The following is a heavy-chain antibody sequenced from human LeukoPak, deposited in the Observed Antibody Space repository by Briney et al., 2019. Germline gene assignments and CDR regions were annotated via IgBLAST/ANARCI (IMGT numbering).Heavy chain of an antibody. V-gene: IGHV4-59*12. CDR2: IYYSGST. CDR1: SGSINSYY. CDR3: AREGGIAAELDY. D-gene: IGHD6-13*01. Sequence: PSGTLSLTCTVSSGSINSYYWSWIRQPPGKGLEWIGYIYYSGSTYYDPSLKSRVTISVDTSKNQFSLKLSSVTAADTAVYYCAREGGIAAELDYWGQGTLVTVSS. J-gene: IGHJ4*02.